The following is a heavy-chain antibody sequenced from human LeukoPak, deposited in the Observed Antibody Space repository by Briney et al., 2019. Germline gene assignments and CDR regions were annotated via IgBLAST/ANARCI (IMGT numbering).Heavy chain of an antibody. CDR3: ARVPSTGYYDRSGDDY. J-gene: IGHJ4*02. Sequence: ASVKVSCKASGYTFTSYGISWVRQAPGQGLEWMGRISAYNGNTNYAQKLQGRLTMTTDTSTSTAYMELRSLRSDDTAVYYCARVPSTGYYDRSGDDYWGQGTLVTVSS. V-gene: IGHV1-18*01. CDR2: ISAYNGNT. CDR1: GYTFTSYG. D-gene: IGHD3-22*01.